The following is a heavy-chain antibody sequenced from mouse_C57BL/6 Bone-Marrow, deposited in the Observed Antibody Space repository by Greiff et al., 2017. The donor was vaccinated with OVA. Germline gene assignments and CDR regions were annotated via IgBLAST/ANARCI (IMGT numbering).Heavy chain of an antibody. CDR1: GYTFTSYW. CDR3: ARWGYGPDY. D-gene: IGHD3-1*01. CDR2: IDPSDSET. V-gene: IGHV1-52*01. J-gene: IGHJ4*01. Sequence: QVQLQQPGAELVRPGSSVTLSCKASGYTFTSYWMHWVKQRPIQGLEWIGNIDPSDSETHYNQKFKDKATLTVDKSSSTAYMQLSSLTSEDSAVYYCARWGYGPDYWGQGTSVTVSS.